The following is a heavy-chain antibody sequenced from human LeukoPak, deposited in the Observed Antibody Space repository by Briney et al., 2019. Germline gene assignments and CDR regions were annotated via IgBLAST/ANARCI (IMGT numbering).Heavy chain of an antibody. CDR3: ARDVVITGTTYGFDP. D-gene: IGHD1-7*01. CDR2: INPSGGST. V-gene: IGHV1-46*01. J-gene: IGHJ5*02. Sequence: ASVKVSCKASGYTFTSYYMHWVRQAPGQGLEWMGIINPSGGSTSYAQKFQGRVTITRDTSASTAYMELSSLRSEDTAVYYCARDVVITGTTYGFDPWGQGTLVTVSS. CDR1: GYTFTSYY.